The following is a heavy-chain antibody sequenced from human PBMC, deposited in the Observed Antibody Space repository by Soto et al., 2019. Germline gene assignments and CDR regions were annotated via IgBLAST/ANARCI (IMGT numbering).Heavy chain of an antibody. CDR1: ADSISSSSDY. CDR3: ARHWIAGSSIP. J-gene: IGHJ5*02. V-gene: IGHV4-39*01. Sequence: PSETLSLTCTVSADSISSSSDYWGWIRQPPGKGLEWIGSFYSNRSTYYNPSLKSRVTISIDTSKNQFSLKLSSVTAADAAVYYCARHWIAGSSIPWGQGTLVTVSS. CDR2: FYSNRST. D-gene: IGHD2-21*01.